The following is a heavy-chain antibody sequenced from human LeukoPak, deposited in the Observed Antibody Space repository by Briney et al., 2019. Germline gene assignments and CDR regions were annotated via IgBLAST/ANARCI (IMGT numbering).Heavy chain of an antibody. CDR2: ISWNSGSI. CDR3: AKDIFTMIVVPHP. D-gene: IGHD3-22*01. V-gene: IGHV3-9*01. J-gene: IGHJ3*01. CDR1: GFTFDDYA. Sequence: PGRSLRLSCAASGFTFDDYAMHWVRQAPGKGLEWVSGISWNSGSIGYADSVKGRFTISRDNAKNSLYLQMNSLRAEDTALYYCAKDIFTMIVVPHPWGQGTMVTVSS.